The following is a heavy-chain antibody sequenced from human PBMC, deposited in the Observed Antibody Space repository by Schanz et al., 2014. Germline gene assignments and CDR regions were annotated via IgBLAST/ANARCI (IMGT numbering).Heavy chain of an antibody. CDR2: ITGASDHI. CDR3: AKSDAFDI. Sequence: EVQLVESGGGLVQPGGSLRLSCAASGFTFSIYAMHWVRQAPGKGLEWVSGITGASDHIDYAESVKGRFTISRDNSKNTLYLQMNTLRAEDTAVYYCAKSDAFDIWGQGTRVTVSS. CDR1: GFTFSIYA. J-gene: IGHJ3*02. V-gene: IGHV3-23*04.